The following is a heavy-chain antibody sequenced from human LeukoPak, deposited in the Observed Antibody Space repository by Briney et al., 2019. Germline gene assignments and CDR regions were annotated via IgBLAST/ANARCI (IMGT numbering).Heavy chain of an antibody. J-gene: IGHJ4*02. D-gene: IGHD6-13*01. Sequence: GGSLRLSCSASGFTFNRHGMHWVRQAPGKGLEYVSAISSNGGSTYYADSVKGRFTISRDNSKNTLYPQMSSLRAEDTAVYYCVKGREAEAGRGFDYWGQGTLVTVSS. CDR1: GFTFNRHG. CDR2: ISSNGGST. CDR3: VKGREAEAGRGFDY. V-gene: IGHV3-64D*09.